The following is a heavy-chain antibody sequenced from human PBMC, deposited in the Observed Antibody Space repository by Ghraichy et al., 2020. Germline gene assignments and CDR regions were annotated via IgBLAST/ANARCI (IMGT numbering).Heavy chain of an antibody. CDR1: GGSISSYY. Sequence: SQTLSLTCTVSGGSISSYYWSWIRQPPGKGLEWIGYIYYSGSTNYNPSLKSRVTISVDTSKNQFSLKLSSVTAADTAVYYCARGVVVVPAAMKFDYWGQGTLVTVSS. J-gene: IGHJ4*02. CDR2: IYYSGST. CDR3: ARGVVVVPAAMKFDY. D-gene: IGHD2-2*01. V-gene: IGHV4-59*01.